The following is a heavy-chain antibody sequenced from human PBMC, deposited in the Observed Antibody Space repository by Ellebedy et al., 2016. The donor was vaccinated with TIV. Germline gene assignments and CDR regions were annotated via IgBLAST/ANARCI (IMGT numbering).Heavy chain of an antibody. D-gene: IGHD1-26*01. Sequence: AASVKVSCKASGGTFSSYAISWVRQAPGQGLEWMGRIIPILGIANYAQKFQGRVTITADKSTSTAYMELSSLRSEDTAVYYCARVGGEWELDYYYGMDVWGQGTTVTVSS. J-gene: IGHJ6*02. CDR1: GGTFSSYA. CDR2: IIPILGIA. V-gene: IGHV1-69*04. CDR3: ARVGGEWELDYYYGMDV.